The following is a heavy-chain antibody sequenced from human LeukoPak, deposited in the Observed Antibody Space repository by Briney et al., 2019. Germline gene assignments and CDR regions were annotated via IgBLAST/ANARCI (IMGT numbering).Heavy chain of an antibody. V-gene: IGHV4-34*01. CDR3: ARVSRGYYPYSSSWSYYFDY. D-gene: IGHD6-13*01. Sequence: PSETLSLTCAVYGGSFSGYYWSWIRQPPGKGLEWIGEINHSGSTNYNPSLKSRVTISVDTSKNQFSLKLSSVTAADTAVYYCARVSRGYYPYSSSWSYYFDYWGQGTLVIVSS. CDR1: GGSFSGYY. J-gene: IGHJ4*02. CDR2: INHSGST.